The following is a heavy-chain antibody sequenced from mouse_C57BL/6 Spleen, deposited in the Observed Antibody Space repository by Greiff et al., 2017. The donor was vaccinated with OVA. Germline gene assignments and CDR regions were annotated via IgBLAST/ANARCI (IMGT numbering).Heavy chain of an antibody. CDR2: INPGSGGT. Sequence: QVQLQQSGAELVRPGTSVKVSCKASGYAFTNYLIEWVKQRPGQGLEWIGVINPGSGGTNYNEKFKGKATLTADKSSSPAYMQLSSLTSEDSAVYFCARFGSSYEYFDVWGTGTTVTVSS. J-gene: IGHJ1*03. V-gene: IGHV1-54*01. D-gene: IGHD1-1*01. CDR1: GYAFTNYL. CDR3: ARFGSSYEYFDV.